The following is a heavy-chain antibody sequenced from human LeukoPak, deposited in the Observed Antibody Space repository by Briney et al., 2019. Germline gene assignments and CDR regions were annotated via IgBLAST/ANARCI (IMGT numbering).Heavy chain of an antibody. J-gene: IGHJ4*02. Sequence: KLSETLSLTCTVSGGSIRSYYWSWIRQPPGKGLEWIGYMYYSGSTNYDPSLKSRVTISVDTSKNQFSLKLSSVTAADTAVYYCARETYSRNFDYWGQGTLVTVSS. CDR1: GGSIRSYY. CDR3: ARETYSRNFDY. V-gene: IGHV4-59*01. D-gene: IGHD6-13*01. CDR2: MYYSGST.